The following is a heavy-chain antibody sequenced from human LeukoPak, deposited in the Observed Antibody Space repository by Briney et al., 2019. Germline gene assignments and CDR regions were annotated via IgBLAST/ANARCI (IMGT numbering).Heavy chain of an antibody. V-gene: IGHV4-39*01. CDR2: IYYSGST. Sequence: KPSETLSLTCTVSGGSISSYYWGWIRQPPGKGLEWIGSIYYSGSTYYNPSLKSRVTISVDTSKNQFSLKLSSVTAADTAVYYCARQSKATGTTFDYWGQGTLVTVSS. D-gene: IGHD1-1*01. CDR1: GGSISSYY. CDR3: ARQSKATGTTFDY. J-gene: IGHJ4*02.